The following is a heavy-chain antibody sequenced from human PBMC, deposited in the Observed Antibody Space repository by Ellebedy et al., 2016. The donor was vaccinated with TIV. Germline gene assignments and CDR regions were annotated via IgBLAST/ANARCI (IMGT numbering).Heavy chain of an antibody. D-gene: IGHD1-26*01. CDR3: ARDLGGSYYYGFDAFDI. J-gene: IGHJ3*02. V-gene: IGHV3-30-3*01. Sequence: GGSLRLXCAASGFTFSSYAMHWVRQAPGKGLEWVAVISYDGSNKYYADSVKGRFTISRDNSKNTLYLQMNSLRAEDTAVYYCARDLGGSYYYGFDAFDIWGQGTMVTVSS. CDR1: GFTFSSYA. CDR2: ISYDGSNK.